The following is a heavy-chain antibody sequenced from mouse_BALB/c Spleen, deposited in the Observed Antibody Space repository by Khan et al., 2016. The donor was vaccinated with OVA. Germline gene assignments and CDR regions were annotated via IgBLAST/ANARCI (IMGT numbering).Heavy chain of an antibody. Sequence: VQLQQSGPDLVKPGASVKISCKASGYSFTAYYLSWVNQSHGESLEWFGRVNPNNGDTTYNQKFKGKAILTVDKSSNTAYMDLRSLTSEDSAVYCCARGYDFFAYWGQGTLVTVSA. CDR1: GYSFTAYY. V-gene: IGHV1-26*01. D-gene: IGHD2-14*01. J-gene: IGHJ3*01. CDR3: ARGYDFFAY. CDR2: VNPNNGDT.